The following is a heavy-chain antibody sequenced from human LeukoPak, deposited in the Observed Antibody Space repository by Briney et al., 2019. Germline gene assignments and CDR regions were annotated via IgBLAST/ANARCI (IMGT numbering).Heavy chain of an antibody. CDR3: ARDLRFRRHFDP. Sequence: SETLSLTCTVSGGSISSGDYYWSWIRQPPGKGLEWIGYIYYSGSTYYNPSLKSRVTISVDTSKNQFSLKLSSVTAADTAVYYCARDLRFRRHFDPWGQGTLVTVSS. J-gene: IGHJ5*02. CDR1: GGSISSGDYY. V-gene: IGHV4-30-4*01. CDR2: IYYSGST. D-gene: IGHD5/OR15-5a*01.